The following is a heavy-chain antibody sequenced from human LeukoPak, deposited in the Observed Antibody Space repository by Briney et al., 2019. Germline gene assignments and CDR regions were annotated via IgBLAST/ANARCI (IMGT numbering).Heavy chain of an antibody. D-gene: IGHD3-16*01. J-gene: IGHJ4*02. Sequence: PGGSLRLSCAASGFTFSSYRMSWVRQAPGKGLEWVANIKQDGSEKYYVDSVKGRFTISRDNAKNSLYLQMNSLRAEDTAVYYCARRGNRQPFDYWGQGTLVTVSS. V-gene: IGHV3-7*01. CDR2: IKQDGSEK. CDR1: GFTFSSYR. CDR3: ARRGNRQPFDY.